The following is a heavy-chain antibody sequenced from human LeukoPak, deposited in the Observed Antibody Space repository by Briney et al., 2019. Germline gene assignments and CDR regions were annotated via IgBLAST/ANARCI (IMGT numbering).Heavy chain of an antibody. CDR2: ISSSGSTI. D-gene: IGHD6-13*01. Sequence: GGSLRLSCAASGFTFSSYEMNWVRQAPGKGLEWVSYISSSGSTIYYADSVKGRFTISRDNAKNSLYLQMNSLRAEDTAVYYCARVWVIAAAGDTLDYWGQGTLVTVSS. CDR3: ARVWVIAAAGDTLDY. CDR1: GFTFSSYE. V-gene: IGHV3-48*03. J-gene: IGHJ4*02.